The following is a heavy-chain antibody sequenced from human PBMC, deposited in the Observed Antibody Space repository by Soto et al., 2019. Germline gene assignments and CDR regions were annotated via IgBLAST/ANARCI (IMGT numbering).Heavy chain of an antibody. D-gene: IGHD3-3*01. CDR1: GYSFMNYD. CDR3: AKGRGDGSDAFHI. V-gene: IGHV1-8*01. Sequence: QVQLVQSGAEVKKPGASVKVSCKASGYSFMNYDINRVRQATGQGLEWMGWMNPNGGGTGYAQKFQGRVTMTRDNSISTAYLEVSSLRSEDTAMYYCAKGRGDGSDAFHIWGQGTMVTVSS. J-gene: IGHJ3*02. CDR2: MNPNGGGT.